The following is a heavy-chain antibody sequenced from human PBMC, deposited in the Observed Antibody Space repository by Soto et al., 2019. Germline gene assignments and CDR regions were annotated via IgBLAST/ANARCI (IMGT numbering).Heavy chain of an antibody. CDR3: ARGRRDSGSHIFDY. V-gene: IGHV4-34*01. CDR1: GWAFSGYY. CDR2: INHSGST. Sequence: PSDTLSLTCAVYGWAFSGYYWSWIRQPPGKGLEWIGEINHSGSTNYNPSLKSRVTISVDTSKNQFSLKLSSVTAADTAVYYCARGRRDSGSHIFDYWGKGTLVTDSS. J-gene: IGHJ4*02. D-gene: IGHD1-26*01.